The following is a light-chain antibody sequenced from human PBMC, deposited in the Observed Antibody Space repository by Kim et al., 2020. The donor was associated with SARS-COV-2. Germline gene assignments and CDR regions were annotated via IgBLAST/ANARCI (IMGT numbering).Light chain of an antibody. V-gene: IGKV1-5*01. CDR3: HQYNSYSHT. Sequence: SVGDRFTMTCRASQSSTGWLAWSQQNPGKAPKLMIYDASSLKRWVPSRFSGSGSGTEYTLTISSLQPDDFATYYCHQYNSYSHTFGKGTKLEL. CDR2: DAS. J-gene: IGKJ2*01. CDR1: QSSTGW.